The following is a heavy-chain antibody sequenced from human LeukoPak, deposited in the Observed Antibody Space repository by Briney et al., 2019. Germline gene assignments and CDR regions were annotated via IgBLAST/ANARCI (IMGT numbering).Heavy chain of an antibody. CDR2: ISAYNGNT. CDR1: GYTFTSYG. D-gene: IGHD1-14*01. Sequence: ASVKVSCKASGYTFTSYGISWVRQAPGQGLEWTGWISAYNGNTNYAQKLQGRVTMTTDTSTSTAYMELRSLRSDDTAVYYCARTRGTYHPPGTDYWGQGTLVTVSS. J-gene: IGHJ4*02. V-gene: IGHV1-18*01. CDR3: ARTRGTYHPPGTDY.